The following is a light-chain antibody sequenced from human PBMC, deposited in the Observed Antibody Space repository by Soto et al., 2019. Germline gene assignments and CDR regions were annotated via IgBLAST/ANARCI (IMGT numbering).Light chain of an antibody. CDR2: EVS. CDR1: SSDVGVYNY. V-gene: IGLV2-8*01. CDR3: STYAGSTNLV. J-gene: IGLJ3*02. Sequence: QSALTQPPSASGSPGQSVTISCTGTSSDVGVYNYVSWYQQHPGKAPKLMIYEVSKRPSGVPDRFSGSKSGNPAPLTVSGLQAGEGADYYCSTYAGSTNLVFGGGTKLTVL.